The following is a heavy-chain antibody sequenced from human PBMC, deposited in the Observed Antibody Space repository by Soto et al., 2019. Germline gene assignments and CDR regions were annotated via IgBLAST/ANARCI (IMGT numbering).Heavy chain of an antibody. CDR2: ISGSGGST. J-gene: IGHJ4*02. Sequence: PGGSLRLSCAASGFIFSSYAMSWVRQAPGKGLEWVSAISGSGGSTYYADSVKGRFTISRDNSKNTLYLQMNSLRAEDTAVYYYAVLEARSPQAYWGQGTLVPVSS. V-gene: IGHV3-23*01. CDR1: GFIFSSYA. D-gene: IGHD6-6*01. CDR3: AVLEARSPQAY.